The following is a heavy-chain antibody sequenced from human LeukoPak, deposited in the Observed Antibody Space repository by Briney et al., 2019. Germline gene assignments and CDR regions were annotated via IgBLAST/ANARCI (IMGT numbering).Heavy chain of an antibody. V-gene: IGHV3-48*04. D-gene: IGHD3-3*01. Sequence: GGSLRLSCAASGFTFSSYSMNWVRLAPGKGLEWVSYISSSSSTIYYADSVKGRFTISRDNANNSLYLQMNSLRAEDTAVYYCARERKDYDFWSGYYDVWGKGTTVTVSS. CDR3: ARERKDYDFWSGYYDV. J-gene: IGHJ6*04. CDR2: ISSSSSTI. CDR1: GFTFSSYS.